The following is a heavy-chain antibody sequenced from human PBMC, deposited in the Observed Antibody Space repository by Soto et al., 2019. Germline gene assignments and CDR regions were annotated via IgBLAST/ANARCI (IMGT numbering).Heavy chain of an antibody. V-gene: IGHV1-69*02. CDR3: ASVVVPAPGKYDAFDI. CDR2: IIPILGIA. CDR1: GGTFSSYT. D-gene: IGHD2-2*01. J-gene: IGHJ3*02. Sequence: ASVKVSCKASGGTFSSYTISWVRQAPGQGLEWMGRIIPILGIANYAQKFQGRVTITADKSTSTAYMELSSLRSEDTDVYYCASVVVPAPGKYDAFDIWGQGTMVTVSS.